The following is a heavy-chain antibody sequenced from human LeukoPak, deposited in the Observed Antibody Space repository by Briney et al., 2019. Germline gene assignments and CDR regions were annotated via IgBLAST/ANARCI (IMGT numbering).Heavy chain of an antibody. CDR1: GGSISSYY. Sequence: PSETLSLTCTVSGGSISSYYWSWIRQPPGKGLERIGYIYYSGSTNYNPSLKSRVTISVDTSKNQFSLKLSSVTAADTAVYYCARAPGSSSPGGWFDPWGQGTLVTVSS. CDR3: ARAPGSSSPGGWFDP. CDR2: IYYSGST. D-gene: IGHD6-6*01. J-gene: IGHJ5*02. V-gene: IGHV4-59*01.